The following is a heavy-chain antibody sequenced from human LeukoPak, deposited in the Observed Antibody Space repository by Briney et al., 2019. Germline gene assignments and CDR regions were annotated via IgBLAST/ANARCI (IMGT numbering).Heavy chain of an antibody. Sequence: SVKVSCKASGGTFISYAISWVRQAPGQGLEWMGGIIPIFGTANYAQKFQGRVTITADESTSTAYMELSSLRSEDTVVYYCARRYGYSSSWYRDYDYYYGMDVWGQGTTVTVSS. CDR1: GGTFISYA. CDR3: ARRYGYSSSWYRDYDYYYGMDV. D-gene: IGHD6-13*01. V-gene: IGHV1-69*01. CDR2: IIPIFGTA. J-gene: IGHJ6*02.